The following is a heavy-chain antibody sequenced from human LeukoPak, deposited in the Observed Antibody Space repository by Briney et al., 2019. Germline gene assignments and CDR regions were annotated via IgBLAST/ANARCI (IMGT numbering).Heavy chain of an antibody. J-gene: IGHJ6*02. CDR2: ISSSSSYI. CDR1: GFTFSSYS. CDR3: ARPIVVVPAAIIRYYYYGMDV. D-gene: IGHD2-2*02. V-gene: IGHV3-21*01. Sequence: PGGSLRLSCAASGFTFSSYSMNWVRQAPGKGLEWVSSISSSSSYIYYTDSVRGRFTISRDNAKSSLYLQMNSLRAEDTAVYYCARPIVVVPAAIIRYYYYGMDVWGQGTTVTVSS.